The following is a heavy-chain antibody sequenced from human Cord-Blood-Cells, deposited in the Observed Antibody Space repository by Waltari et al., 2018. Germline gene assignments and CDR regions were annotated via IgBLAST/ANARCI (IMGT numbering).Heavy chain of an antibody. V-gene: IGHV3-15*01. CDR3: TTDLGSGWYSPGY. CDR1: GFTFSNAW. J-gene: IGHJ4*02. D-gene: IGHD6-19*01. Sequence: EVQLVESGGGLVKPGGSLRLSCAAPGFTFSNAWMSWVRQAPGKGLEWVGRIKSKTDGGTTDYAAPVKGRFTISRDDSKNTLYLQMNSLKTEDTAVYYCTTDLGSGWYSPGYWGQGTLVTVSS. CDR2: IKSKTDGGTT.